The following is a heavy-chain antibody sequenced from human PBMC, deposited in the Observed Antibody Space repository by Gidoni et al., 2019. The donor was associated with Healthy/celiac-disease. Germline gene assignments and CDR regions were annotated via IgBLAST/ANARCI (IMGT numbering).Heavy chain of an antibody. CDR3: TTAPDIVVVPAANYYYGMDV. CDR1: GSPSRTAW. Sequence: EVQLVESGRGLVTPGGSLSLPRPPSGSPSRTAWTPWVRQAPGKGLEWVGRIKSKTDGGTTDYAAPVKGRFTISRDDSKNTLYLQMNSLKTEDTAVYYCTTAPDIVVVPAANYYYGMDVWGQGTTVTVSS. V-gene: IGHV3-15*01. J-gene: IGHJ6*02. CDR2: IKSKTDGGTT. D-gene: IGHD2-2*01.